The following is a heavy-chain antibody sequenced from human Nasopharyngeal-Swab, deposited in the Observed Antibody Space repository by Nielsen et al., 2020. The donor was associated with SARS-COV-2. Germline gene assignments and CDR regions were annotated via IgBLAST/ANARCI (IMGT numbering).Heavy chain of an antibody. CDR2: IYYSGST. J-gene: IGHJ3*02. D-gene: IGHD3-22*01. Sequence: GSLRLSCTVSGGSISSSSYYWGWIRQPPGKGLEWIGSIYYSGSTYYNPSLESRVTISVDTSKNQFSLKLSSVTAADTAVYYCARLLRLLPRVAFDIWGQGTMVTVSS. CDR3: ARLLRLLPRVAFDI. V-gene: IGHV4-39*01. CDR1: GGSISSSSYY.